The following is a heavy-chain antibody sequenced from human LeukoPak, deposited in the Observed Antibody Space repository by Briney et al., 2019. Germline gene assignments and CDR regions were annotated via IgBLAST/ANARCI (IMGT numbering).Heavy chain of an antibody. Sequence: GGSLRLSCAASGITFSSYGMSWVRQAPGKGLEWVSSISSTGGTTYYADSVKGRFTISRDNSKNTLYLQMNSLRAEDTAIYYCAKNGDRGAYCTGGTCYPYFYYYMDVWGKGTTVTI. CDR3: AKNGDRGAYCTGGTCYPYFYYYMDV. V-gene: IGHV3-23*01. J-gene: IGHJ6*03. D-gene: IGHD2-15*01. CDR2: ISSTGGTT. CDR1: GITFSSYG.